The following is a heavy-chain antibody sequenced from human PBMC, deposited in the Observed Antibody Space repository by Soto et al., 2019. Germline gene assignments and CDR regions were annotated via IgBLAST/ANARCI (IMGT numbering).Heavy chain of an antibody. CDR2: IYYSGIT. Sequence: SETLSLTCTVSGVSISNSSYYWGWIRRPPGKGLEWIGTIYYSGITYYNPSLKSRVTISVGTSKNQFSLKLTSVTAADTAVYYCARHGSNWGQGTLVTVSS. V-gene: IGHV4-39*01. CDR1: GVSISNSSYY. J-gene: IGHJ4*02. CDR3: ARHGSN.